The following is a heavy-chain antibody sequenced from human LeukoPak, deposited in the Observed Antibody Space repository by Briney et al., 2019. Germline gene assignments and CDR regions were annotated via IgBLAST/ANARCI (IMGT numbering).Heavy chain of an antibody. J-gene: IGHJ4*02. CDR1: GYPFTSYG. CDR2: ISAYNGHT. V-gene: IGHV1-18*01. D-gene: IGHD1-26*01. CDR3: ARPYKGAVGDY. Sequence: ASVQVSCKASGYPFTSYGISWVRLAPGQGLEWMGWISAYNGHTNYAQMLQGRVTMTTDTSTTTAYMELRNLRSDDTAIYYCARPYKGAVGDYWGPGNLASVSS.